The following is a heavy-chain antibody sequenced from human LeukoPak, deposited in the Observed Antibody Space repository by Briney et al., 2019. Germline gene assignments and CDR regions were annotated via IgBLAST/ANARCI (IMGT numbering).Heavy chain of an antibody. CDR1: GFIFSSYG. CDR3: ARDGRGYSYGL. Sequence: GGSLRLSCAASGFIFSSYGMDWVRQAPGKGLEWVAVIRYDGSNKNYADSVKGRFTISRDNSKNTLYLQMNSLRAEDTAVYYCARDGRGYSYGLWGQGTLVTVSS. J-gene: IGHJ4*02. D-gene: IGHD5-18*01. V-gene: IGHV3-30*02. CDR2: IRYDGSNK.